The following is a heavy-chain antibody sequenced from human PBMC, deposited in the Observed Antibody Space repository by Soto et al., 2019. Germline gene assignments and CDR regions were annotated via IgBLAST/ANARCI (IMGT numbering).Heavy chain of an antibody. Sequence: QVQLVQSGAEVKKPGASVKVSCKASGYPFTSYDINWVRQATGQGLEWMGWMNPNSGNTGYAQKFQGRVTMTRNTFISTAYMELSSLKTEDTAVYYCARGHAAAGAFDYWGQGTLVTVSS. V-gene: IGHV1-8*01. CDR2: MNPNSGNT. J-gene: IGHJ4*02. CDR3: ARGHAAAGAFDY. D-gene: IGHD6-13*01. CDR1: GYPFTSYD.